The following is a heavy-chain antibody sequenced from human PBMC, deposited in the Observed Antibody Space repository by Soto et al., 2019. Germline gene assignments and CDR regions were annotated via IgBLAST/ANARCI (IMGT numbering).Heavy chain of an antibody. V-gene: IGHV3-13*01. J-gene: IGHJ4*02. Sequence: GRSLRLSCEASGFTFSGFDMHWVRQPTGKGLEWVSTIGTAGDTYYAVSVKGRFTISRDNAKNSLSLQMNSLRPGDTAVYFCARGQEVGAHFFDSWGQGTQVTVSS. CDR2: IGTAGDT. CDR3: ARGQEVGAHFFDS. CDR1: GFTFSGFD. D-gene: IGHD2-15*01.